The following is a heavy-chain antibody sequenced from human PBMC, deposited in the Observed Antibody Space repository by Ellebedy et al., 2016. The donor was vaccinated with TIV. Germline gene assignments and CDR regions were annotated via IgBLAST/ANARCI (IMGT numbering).Heavy chain of an antibody. CDR1: GGSISRYH. J-gene: IGHJ6*02. Sequence: MPSETLSLTCTVSGGSISRYHWSWIRQPPGKGLEWIGYIYYSGSTNYNPSLKSRVTISVDTSKNQFSLKLSSATAANTAVYYCARSLSYAMDVWGQGTTVTVSS. CDR3: ARSLSYAMDV. D-gene: IGHD3-10*01. CDR2: IYYSGST. V-gene: IGHV4-59*08.